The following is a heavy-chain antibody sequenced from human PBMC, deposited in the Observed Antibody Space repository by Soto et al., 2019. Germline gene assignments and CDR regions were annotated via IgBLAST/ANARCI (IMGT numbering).Heavy chain of an antibody. V-gene: IGHV4-59*08. CDR1: GDSISNYY. J-gene: IGHJ6*03. CDR2: IYHSGST. Sequence: SETLSLTCTVSGDSISNYYWSWIRQPPGKGLEWIGYIYHSGSTKYNPSLKSRVTISVAPSKNQFSLRLSSVTAADSAVYYCARSGDYTNYYYYYMAVWGKGTTVTVSS. CDR3: ARSGDYTNYYYYYMAV. D-gene: IGHD4-17*01.